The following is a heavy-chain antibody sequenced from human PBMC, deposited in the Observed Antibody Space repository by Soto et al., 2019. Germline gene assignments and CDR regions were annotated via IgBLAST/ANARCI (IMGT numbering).Heavy chain of an antibody. CDR2: IYHSGST. D-gene: IGHD3-3*01. V-gene: IGHV4-38-2*01. CDR3: ASTSLYYDFWSGYYGYYYYYGMDV. CDR1: GYSISSGYY. Sequence: SETLSLTCAVSGYSISSGYYWGWIRQPPGKGLGWIGSIYHSGSTYYNPSLKSRVTISVDTSKNQFSLKLSSVTAADTAVYYCASTSLYYDFWSGYYGYYYYYGMDVWGQGATVTVSS. J-gene: IGHJ6*02.